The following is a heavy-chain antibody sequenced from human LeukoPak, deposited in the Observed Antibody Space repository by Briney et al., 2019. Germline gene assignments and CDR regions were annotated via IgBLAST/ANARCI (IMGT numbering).Heavy chain of an antibody. V-gene: IGHV3-23*01. J-gene: IGHJ4*02. CDR1: GFTFSSYA. CDR3: AKAWELGIASIDY. CDR2: ISGSGGST. Sequence: GESLKISCAASGFTFSSYAMSWVRQAPGKGLEWVSAISGSGGSTYYADSVKGRFTISRDNSKNTLYLQMNSLRAEDTAVYYCAKAWELGIASIDYWGQGTLVTVSS. D-gene: IGHD3-10*01.